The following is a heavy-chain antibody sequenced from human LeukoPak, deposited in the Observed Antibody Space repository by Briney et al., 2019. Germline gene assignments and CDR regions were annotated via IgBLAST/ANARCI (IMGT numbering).Heavy chain of an antibody. D-gene: IGHD2-15*01. CDR1: GFTVSSNY. CDR3: ARDSRRILPSD. Sequence: PGGSLRLSCAASGFTVSSNYMSWVRQAPGKGLEWVSVIYSGGSTYYADSVKGRFIISRDNSKNTLYLQMNSLRAEDTAVYYCARDSRRILPSDWGQGTLVTVSS. CDR2: IYSGGST. J-gene: IGHJ4*02. V-gene: IGHV3-66*01.